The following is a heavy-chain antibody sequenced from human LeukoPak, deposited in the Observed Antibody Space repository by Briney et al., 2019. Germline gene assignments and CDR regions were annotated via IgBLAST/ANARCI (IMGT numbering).Heavy chain of an antibody. CDR3: ARGVKAVAGLDY. J-gene: IGHJ4*02. CDR1: GGSFSGYY. CDR2: INHSGST. V-gene: IGHV4-34*01. Sequence: SETLSLTCAVYGGSFSGYYWSWIRQPPGKGLEWIGEINHSGSTNYNPSLKSRVTISVDTSKNQFSLKLSSVTAADTAVYYCARGVKAVAGLDYWGQGALVTVSS. D-gene: IGHD6-19*01.